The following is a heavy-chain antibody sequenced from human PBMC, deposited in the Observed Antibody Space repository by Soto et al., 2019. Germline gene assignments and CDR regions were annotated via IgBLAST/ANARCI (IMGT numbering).Heavy chain of an antibody. CDR1: GFTFSNYA. Sequence: EVHLLESGGGLVHPGESLRLSCAASGFTFSNYAMSWVRQAPGKGLEWVSTITGWDAGTSYADSVKGRFTISRDNSRNKPHLQMNSLRAENTAVYYCAKDAPGSGWLSDYWGQGTRVTVSS. J-gene: IGHJ4*02. V-gene: IGHV3-23*01. CDR3: AKDAPGSGWLSDY. CDR2: ITGWDAGT. D-gene: IGHD3-22*01.